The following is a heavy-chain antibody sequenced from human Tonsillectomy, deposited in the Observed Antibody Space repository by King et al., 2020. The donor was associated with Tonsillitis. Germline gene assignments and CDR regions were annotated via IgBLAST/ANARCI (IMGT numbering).Heavy chain of an antibody. CDR2: MSYSGTI. Sequence: QLQESGPGVVKPSETLSLSCTVSGGSIRSSDHFWAWIRQPPGKGLEWIGYMSYSGTIIYNPSLKGRLTISGGTSENRFSLKLSTVTAADAAVYFCARYVSGSFDYWGQGALVTVSS. D-gene: IGHD1-26*01. J-gene: IGHJ4*02. CDR3: ARYVSGSFDY. V-gene: IGHV4-39*01. CDR1: GGSIRSSDHF.